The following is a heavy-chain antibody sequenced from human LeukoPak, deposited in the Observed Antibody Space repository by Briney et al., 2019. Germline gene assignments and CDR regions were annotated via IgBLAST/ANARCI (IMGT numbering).Heavy chain of an antibody. Sequence: GGSLRLSCAASGFTFSTSAMTWVRQAPGKGLEWVSGISGSGVTDYADFVKGRFTISRDNSKNTLFLQMNSLRAEDTAVYYCAKEAQGCSITSCYFDSWGQGTLVTVSS. D-gene: IGHD2-2*01. J-gene: IGHJ4*02. CDR2: ISGSGVT. CDR3: AKEAQGCSITSCYFDS. V-gene: IGHV3-23*01. CDR1: GFTFSTSA.